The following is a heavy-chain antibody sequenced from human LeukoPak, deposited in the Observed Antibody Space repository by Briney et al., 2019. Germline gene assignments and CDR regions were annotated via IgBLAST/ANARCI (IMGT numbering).Heavy chain of an antibody. CDR2: IYYSGST. V-gene: IGHV4-39*01. CDR1: GGSISSRSYY. Sequence: PSETLSLTCTVSGGSISSRSYYWGWIRQPPGKGLEWIGSIYYSGSTYYNPSLQSRVTISVDTSKNQFSLKLNSVTAADTAVYYCASFYCSGGSCYQYFSYYYMDVWGKGTTVTISS. CDR3: ASFYCSGGSCYQYFSYYYMDV. D-gene: IGHD2-15*01. J-gene: IGHJ6*03.